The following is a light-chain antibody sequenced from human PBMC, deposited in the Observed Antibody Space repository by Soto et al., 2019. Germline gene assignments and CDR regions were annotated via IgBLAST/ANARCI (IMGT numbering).Light chain of an antibody. Sequence: DIQMTQSPSSLSASVGDRVTITCRASQGISNYLAWYQQQPGKVPKLLIYVASTLQSGVPSRFSGSGSGTHFTLTISSLQPEDVATYYCQKYNSAPWTFGQGTKVEIK. V-gene: IGKV1-27*01. J-gene: IGKJ1*01. CDR2: VAS. CDR1: QGISNY. CDR3: QKYNSAPWT.